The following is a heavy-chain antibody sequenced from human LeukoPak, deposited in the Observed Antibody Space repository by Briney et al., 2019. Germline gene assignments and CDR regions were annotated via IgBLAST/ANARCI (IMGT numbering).Heavy chain of an antibody. V-gene: IGHV4-34*01. Sequence: PSETLSLTCAVYGGSFSGYYWSWIRQPPGKGLEWIGEINHSGSTNCNPSLKSRVTISVDTSKNQFSLKLSSVTAADTAVYYCARGYSSSWYNRWGQGTLVTVSS. D-gene: IGHD6-13*01. CDR1: GGSFSGYY. CDR2: INHSGST. CDR3: ARGYSSSWYNR. J-gene: IGHJ5*02.